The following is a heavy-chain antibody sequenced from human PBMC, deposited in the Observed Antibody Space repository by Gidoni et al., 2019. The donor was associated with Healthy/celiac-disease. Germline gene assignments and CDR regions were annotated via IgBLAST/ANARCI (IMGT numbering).Heavy chain of an antibody. CDR3: ARAPGSGSYGDY. D-gene: IGHD1-26*01. V-gene: IGHV4-61*02. J-gene: IGHJ4*02. CDR1: VGSISSGSYY. CDR2: IYTSGST. Sequence: VQLPESGPGLVKPSQTLSLPCTVSVGSISSGSYYWSWIRPPAGKGLEWIGRIYTSGSTNYNPSLKSRVTMSVDTSKNQFSLKLSSVTAADTAVYYCARAPGSGSYGDYWGQGTLVTVSS.